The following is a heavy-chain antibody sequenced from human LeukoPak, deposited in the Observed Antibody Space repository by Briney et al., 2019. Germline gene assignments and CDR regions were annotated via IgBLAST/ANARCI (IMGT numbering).Heavy chain of an antibody. V-gene: IGHV3-66*01. J-gene: IGHJ3*02. D-gene: IGHD5-24*01. CDR2: IYSGGST. Sequence: PGGSLRLSCAASGFTVSSNYMSWVRQAPGKGLEWVSVIYSGGSTYYADSVKGRFTISRDNSKNTLYLQMNSLKTEDTAVYYCTSNVFERWLQSAAFDIWGQGTMVTVSS. CDR1: GFTVSSNY. CDR3: TSNVFERWLQSAAFDI.